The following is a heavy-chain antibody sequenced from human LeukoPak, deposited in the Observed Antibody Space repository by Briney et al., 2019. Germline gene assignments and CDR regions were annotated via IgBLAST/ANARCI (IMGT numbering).Heavy chain of an antibody. CDR3: ARGLAPSGFDP. CDR2: ISTSSTYI. Sequence: PGGSLRLSCAASGFTFSSYSMNWVRQAPGKGLEWVSSISTSSTYIYYADSVKGRFTISRDNAKNTVYLQMSSLRVDDTAMYYCARGLAPSGFDPWGQGTLVTVSS. D-gene: IGHD3-10*01. CDR1: GFTFSSYS. J-gene: IGHJ5*02. V-gene: IGHV3-21*01.